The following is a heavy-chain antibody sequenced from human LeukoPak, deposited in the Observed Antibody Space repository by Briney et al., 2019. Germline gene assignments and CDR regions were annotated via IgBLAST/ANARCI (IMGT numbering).Heavy chain of an antibody. V-gene: IGHV6-1*01. J-gene: IGHJ2*01. Sequence: SPTLSLTCAISGDSVTTNSAAWNWLRQSPSRGLEWLGRTYYRSKWYNDYAVSVNSRITINPDTSKNQFSLQLNSVTPEDTAVYYCARDRGRYIDLWGRGTLVTVSS. CDR1: GDSVTTNSAA. D-gene: IGHD3-10*01. CDR2: TYYRSKWYN. CDR3: ARDRGRYIDL.